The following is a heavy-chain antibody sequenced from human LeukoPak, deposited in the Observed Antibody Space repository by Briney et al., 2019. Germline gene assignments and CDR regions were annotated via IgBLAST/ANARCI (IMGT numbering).Heavy chain of an antibody. CDR2: IKEDATET. V-gene: IGHV3-7*01. J-gene: IGHJ4*02. D-gene: IGHD3-3*01. Sequence: GGSLRLSCAPSGFPFTSYWMSWLRQAPGRGLEWVANIKEDATETYYVDSVKGRFTISRDNAKNVLYLQMNSLSREGTAVYYCARNLYWRFEFWGQGTVVTVSS. CDR1: GFPFTSYW. CDR3: ARNLYWRFEF.